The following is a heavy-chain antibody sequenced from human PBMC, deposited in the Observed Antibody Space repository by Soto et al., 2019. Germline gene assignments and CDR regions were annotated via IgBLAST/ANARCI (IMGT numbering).Heavy chain of an antibody. Sequence: TLSLTCAVYGGSFSGYYWSWIRQPPGKGLEWIGEINHSGSTNYSPSLKSRVTISVDTSKNQFSLKLSSVTAADTAVYYCASGGASYYYYGIDVWSQGTTVTVSS. V-gene: IGHV4-34*01. CDR1: GGSFSGYY. J-gene: IGHJ6*02. CDR2: INHSGST. CDR3: ASGGASYYYYGIDV.